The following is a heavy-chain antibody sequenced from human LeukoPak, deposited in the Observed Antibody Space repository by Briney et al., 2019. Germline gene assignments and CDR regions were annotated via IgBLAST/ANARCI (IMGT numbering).Heavy chain of an antibody. V-gene: IGHV4-59*02. CDR3: ARYYHGGGPRRRFFDI. CDR1: RGSVISYY. J-gene: IGHJ4*02. Sequence: SETLSLNCTVSRGSVISYYWSWIRQPPGEGLEWIGYFYSSGSTSYNPSLKSRVTISSDTSVRRFSLMLTSVTAADTAVYYCARYYHGGGPRRRFFDIWGQGVPVTVSS. D-gene: IGHD2-15*01. CDR2: FYSSGST.